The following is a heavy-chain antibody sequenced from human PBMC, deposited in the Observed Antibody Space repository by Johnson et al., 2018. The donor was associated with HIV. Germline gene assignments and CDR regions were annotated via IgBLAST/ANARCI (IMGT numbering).Heavy chain of an antibody. J-gene: IGHJ3*02. D-gene: IGHD6-13*01. Sequence: VQLVESGGGVVQPGGSPRLSCAASGFTFSSYDMHWVRQVTRKGLEWVSAIGTAGDTYYPGSVKGRFTISRENAKDSLYLQMNSLRAGDTAVYYCARIAARGAFDIWGQGTMVTVSS. CDR2: IGTAGDT. CDR1: GFTFSSYD. V-gene: IGHV3-13*01. CDR3: ARIAARGAFDI.